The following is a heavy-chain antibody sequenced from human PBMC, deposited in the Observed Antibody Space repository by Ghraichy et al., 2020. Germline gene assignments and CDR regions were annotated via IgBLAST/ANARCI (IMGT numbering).Heavy chain of an antibody. J-gene: IGHJ6*02. V-gene: IGHV4-34*01. CDR1: GGSFSGFY. D-gene: IGHD3-10*01. CDR2: INHSGST. CDR3: ARVPNMVRGVILYYYYGMDV. Sequence: SETLSLTCAVYGGSFSGFYWSWIRQPPGKGLEWIGEINHSGSTNYNPSLKSRVTISVDTSKNQFSLKLSSVTAADTAVYYCARVPNMVRGVILYYYYGMDVWGQGTTVTVSS.